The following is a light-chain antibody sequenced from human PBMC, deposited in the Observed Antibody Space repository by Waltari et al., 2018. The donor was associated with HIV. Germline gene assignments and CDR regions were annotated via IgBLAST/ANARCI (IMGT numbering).Light chain of an antibody. CDR1: ALPKQY. CDR2: KDT. V-gene: IGLV3-25*03. Sequence: SYELTQPPSVSVSPGQTARITCSGDALPKQYAYWYHQKPGQAPVLVIYKDTERPSGIPERCSGSSSGTTVTLTISGVQAEDEAYYYCQSADSSGTWVFGGGTKLTVL. CDR3: QSADSSGTWV. J-gene: IGLJ3*02.